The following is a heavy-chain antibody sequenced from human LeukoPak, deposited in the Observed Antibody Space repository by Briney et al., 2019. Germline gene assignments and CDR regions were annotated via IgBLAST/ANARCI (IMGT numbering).Heavy chain of an antibody. CDR3: GGSEDGYIDY. D-gene: IGHD5-24*01. CDR1: GFTFNRLL. Sequence: PGGSLRLSCAASGFTFNRLLMHWVRQAPGKGLMWVSRINTDGSTTLYADSVKGRFTISRDNARNTLYLQMNSLTVEDTATHYCGGSEDGYIDYWGQGTLVTVSS. J-gene: IGHJ4*02. V-gene: IGHV3-74*01. CDR2: INTDGSTT.